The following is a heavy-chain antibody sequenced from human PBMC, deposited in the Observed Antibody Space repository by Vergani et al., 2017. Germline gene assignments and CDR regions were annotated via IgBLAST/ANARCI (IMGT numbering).Heavy chain of an antibody. D-gene: IGHD5-24*01. CDR3: ARDREDGYNPFDY. V-gene: IGHV3-21*01. CDR1: GFTFSSYS. J-gene: IGHJ4*02. CDR2: ISSSSSYI. Sequence: VQLVESGGGVVQPGGSLRLSCAASGFTFSSYSMNWVRQAPGKGLEWVSSISSSSSYIYYADSVKGRFTISRDNAKNSLYLQMNSLRAEDTAVYYCARDREDGYNPFDYWGQGTLVTVSS.